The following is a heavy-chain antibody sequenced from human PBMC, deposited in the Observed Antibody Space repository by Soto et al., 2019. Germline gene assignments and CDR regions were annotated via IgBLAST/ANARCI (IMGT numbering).Heavy chain of an antibody. CDR1: GGSFSGYY. Sequence: PSETLSLTCAVYGGSFSGYYWSWIRQPPGKGLEWIGEINHSGSTNYNPSLKSRVTISVDTSKNQFSLKLSSVTAADTAVYYCARAWVQPLLSPSWGVRAYDFDYWGQGTLVNGSS. CDR3: ARAWVQPLLSPSWGVRAYDFDY. D-gene: IGHD2-21*02. CDR2: INHSGST. J-gene: IGHJ4*02. V-gene: IGHV4-34*01.